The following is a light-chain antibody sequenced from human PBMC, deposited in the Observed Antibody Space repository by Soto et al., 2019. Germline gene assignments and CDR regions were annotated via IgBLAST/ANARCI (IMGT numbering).Light chain of an antibody. CDR2: DSS. Sequence: EIVLTQSPATLSLSPGDRANLSCRASQSVAGYLAWYQQKTGQPPRLLIYDSSNRATGIPVRFRGSGCGTDFALTITSLEPEDFAVYYCQQRRDWPLLTFGGGTRVEI. J-gene: IGKJ4*01. CDR3: QQRRDWPLLT. V-gene: IGKV3-11*01. CDR1: QSVAGY.